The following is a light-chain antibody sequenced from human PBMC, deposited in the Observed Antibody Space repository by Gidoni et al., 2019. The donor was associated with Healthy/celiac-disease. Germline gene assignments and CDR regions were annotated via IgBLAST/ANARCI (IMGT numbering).Light chain of an antibody. CDR3: QQYDNLPPFT. J-gene: IGKJ3*01. CDR2: DAS. Sequence: DIKMTQSPSSLSASVGDRVTITCQASKDISNYLNWYQQKPGKAPKLLIYDASNLETGVPSRFIGSGSGTDFTFTISSLQPEDIATYYCQQYDNLPPFTFXPXTKVDIK. V-gene: IGKV1-33*01. CDR1: KDISNY.